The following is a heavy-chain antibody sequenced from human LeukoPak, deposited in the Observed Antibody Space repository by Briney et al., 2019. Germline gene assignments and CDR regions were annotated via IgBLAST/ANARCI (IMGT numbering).Heavy chain of an antibody. V-gene: IGHV3-30-3*01. CDR1: GFTFSSYA. Sequence: GGSLRLSCAASGFTFSSYAMHWVRQAPGKGLEWVAVISYDGSNKYYADSVKGRFTIPRDNSKNTLYLQMNSLRAEDTAVYYCARGSRRYSSSGVGWFDPWGQGTLVTVSS. CDR3: ARGSRRYSSSGVGWFDP. J-gene: IGHJ5*02. D-gene: IGHD6-6*01. CDR2: ISYDGSNK.